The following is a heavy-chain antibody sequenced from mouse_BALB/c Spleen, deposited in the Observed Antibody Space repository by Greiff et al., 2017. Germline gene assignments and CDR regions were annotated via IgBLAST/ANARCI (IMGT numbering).Heavy chain of an antibody. CDR1: GFTFSSYA. CDR3: ARGITTDD. CDR2: ISSGGST. J-gene: IGHJ2*01. Sequence: EVKLVESGGGLVKPGGSLKLSCAASGFTFSSYAMSWVRQTPEKRLEWVASISSGGSTYYPDSVKGRFTISRDNARNILYLQMSSLRSEDTAMYYCARGITTDDWGQGTTLTVSS. V-gene: IGHV5-6-5*01. D-gene: IGHD1-2*01.